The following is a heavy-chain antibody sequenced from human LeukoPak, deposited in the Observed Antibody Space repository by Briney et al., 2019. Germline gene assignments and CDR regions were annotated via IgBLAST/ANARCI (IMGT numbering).Heavy chain of an antibody. D-gene: IGHD6-13*01. CDR3: ARDMYSSSWQYNWFDP. V-gene: IGHV4-30-4*08. CDR2: IYYSGST. Sequence: PSETLSLSCTVSGGSIGSGDYYWSWIRQPPGKGLELIGYIYYSGSTYYNPSLKSRVTISVDTSKNQFSLKLSSVTAADRAVYYCARDMYSSSWQYNWFDPWGQGTLVTVSS. CDR1: GGSIGSGDYY. J-gene: IGHJ5*02.